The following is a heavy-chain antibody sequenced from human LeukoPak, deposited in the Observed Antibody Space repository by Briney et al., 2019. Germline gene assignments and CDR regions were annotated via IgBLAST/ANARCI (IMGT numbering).Heavy chain of an antibody. Sequence: ASVKVSCKASGYTFTGYYMHWVRQAPGQGLEWMGWINPNSGGTNYAQKFQGRVTMTRDTSISTACMELSRLRSDDTAVYYCARGGVVTATNWFDPWGQGTLVTVSS. J-gene: IGHJ5*02. V-gene: IGHV1-2*02. CDR1: GYTFTGYY. D-gene: IGHD2-21*02. CDR3: ARGGVVTATNWFDP. CDR2: INPNSGGT.